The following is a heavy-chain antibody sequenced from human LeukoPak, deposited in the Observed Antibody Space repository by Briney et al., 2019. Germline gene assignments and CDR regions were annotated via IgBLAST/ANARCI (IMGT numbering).Heavy chain of an antibody. Sequence: SETLSLTCTVSGGSISSYYWGWIRQPPGKGLEWIGSIYYSGSTYYNPSLKSRVTISVDTSKSQFSLKLSSVTAADTAVYYCVNYDFWSGYFDIWGQGILVTVSS. D-gene: IGHD3-3*01. J-gene: IGHJ4*02. CDR3: VNYDFWSGYFDI. CDR2: IYYSGST. CDR1: GGSISSYY. V-gene: IGHV4-39*07.